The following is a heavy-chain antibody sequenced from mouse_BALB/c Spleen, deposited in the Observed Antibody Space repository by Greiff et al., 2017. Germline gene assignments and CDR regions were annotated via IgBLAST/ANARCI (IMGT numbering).Heavy chain of an antibody. CDR3: ARKGDFPYYAMDY. CDR2: IDPSDSYT. Sequence: VQLQQPGAELVKPGASVKLSCKASGYTFTSYWMHWVKQRPGQGLEWIGEIDPSDSYTNYNQKFKGKATLTVDKSSSTAYMQLSSLTSEDSAVYYCARKGDFPYYAMDYWGQGTSVTVSS. V-gene: IGHV1-69*02. CDR1: GYTFTSYW. J-gene: IGHJ4*01.